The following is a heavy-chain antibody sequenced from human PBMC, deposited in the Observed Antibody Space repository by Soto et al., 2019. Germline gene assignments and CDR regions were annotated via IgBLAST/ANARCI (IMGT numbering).Heavy chain of an antibody. J-gene: IGHJ4*02. V-gene: IGHV1-46*01. CDR1: GYTFTSYY. CDR3: ARQYCSGGSCYTLDY. D-gene: IGHD2-15*01. Sequence: ASVKVSCKASGYTFTSYYMHWVRQAPGQGLEWIGIINPSGGSTSYAQKFQGRVTMTRDTSTSTVYMELSSLRSEDTAVYYCARQYCSGGSCYTLDYWGQGTLVTVSS. CDR2: INPSGGST.